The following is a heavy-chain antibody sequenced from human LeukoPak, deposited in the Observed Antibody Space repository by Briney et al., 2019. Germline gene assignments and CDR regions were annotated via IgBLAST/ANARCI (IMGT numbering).Heavy chain of an antibody. J-gene: IGHJ3*02. CDR1: GYTFTSYD. Sequence: SVKVSCKASGYTFTSYDINWVRQATGQGLEWMGGIIPIFGTANYAQKFQGRVTITTDESTSTAYMELSSLRSEDTAVYYCARDRVPPGDAFDIWGQGTMVTVSS. V-gene: IGHV1-69*05. CDR3: ARDRVPPGDAFDI. CDR2: IIPIFGTA. D-gene: IGHD1-1*01.